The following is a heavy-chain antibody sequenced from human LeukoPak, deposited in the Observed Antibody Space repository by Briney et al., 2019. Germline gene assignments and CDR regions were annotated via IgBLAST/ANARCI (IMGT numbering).Heavy chain of an antibody. CDR1: GFAFSSYA. V-gene: IGHV3-23*01. Sequence: GGSLRLSCAASGFAFSSYAMSWVRQAPGKGLEWVSAISGSGGSTYYADSVKGRFTISRDNSKTTLHLQMNSLRAEDTAVYYCAKDRWTEVDAFDIWRQGTMVTVSS. CDR2: ISGSGGST. CDR3: AKDRWTEVDAFDI. D-gene: IGHD1-1*01. J-gene: IGHJ3*02.